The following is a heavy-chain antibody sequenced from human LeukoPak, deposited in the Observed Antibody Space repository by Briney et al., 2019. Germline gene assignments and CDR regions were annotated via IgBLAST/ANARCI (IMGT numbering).Heavy chain of an antibody. CDR1: GLTFRSFW. CDR3: ARERDGRFFDY. Sequence: PGVSLRLSCAVSGLTFRSFWMSWVRQAPGKGLEWVANINQEGSEKYFVDSVRGRFTITRDNAQNLLHLQMNTLTAEDTAVYYCARERDGRFFDYWGQGTLVTVSS. V-gene: IGHV3-7*01. D-gene: IGHD5-24*01. J-gene: IGHJ4*02. CDR2: INQEGSEK.